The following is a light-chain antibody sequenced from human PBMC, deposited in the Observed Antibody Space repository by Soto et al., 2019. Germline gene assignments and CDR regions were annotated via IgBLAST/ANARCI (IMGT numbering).Light chain of an antibody. V-gene: IGLV2-8*01. CDR3: NSYSGSNNFVV. CDR2: EVN. CDR1: SSDVGGYDY. J-gene: IGLJ1*01. Sequence: QSVLTQPPSASGSPGQSVTISCTGTSSDVGGYDYVSWYQQHPGKAPELIIYEVNKRPSGVPDRYSGSKSGNTASLTVSGLQAEDEADYYCNSYSGSNNFVVFGTGTKVTAL.